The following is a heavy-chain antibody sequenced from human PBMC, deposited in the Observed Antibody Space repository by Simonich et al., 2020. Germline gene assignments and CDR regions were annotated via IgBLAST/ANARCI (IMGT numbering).Heavy chain of an antibody. D-gene: IGHD1-26*01. CDR1: GGSISSSSYY. V-gene: IGHV4-39*07. Sequence: QLQLQESGPGLVKPSETLSLTCTVSGGSISSSSYYWGWIRQPPGKGLGWIGEINHSGSTNYNPALKGRVTISVDTSKNQFSLKLSSVTAADTAVYYCARVGGPDAFDIWGQGTMVTVSS. CDR3: ARVGGPDAFDI. CDR2: INHSGST. J-gene: IGHJ3*02.